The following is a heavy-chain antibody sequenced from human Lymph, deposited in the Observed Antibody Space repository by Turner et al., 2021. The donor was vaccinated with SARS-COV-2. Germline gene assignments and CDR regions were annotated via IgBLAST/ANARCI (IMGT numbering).Heavy chain of an antibody. J-gene: IGHJ4*02. D-gene: IGHD4-17*01. CDR2: ISSSSSYI. CDR1: GFTFSTYS. CDR3: ARDIPTTADYFDY. V-gene: IGHV3-21*01. Sequence: EVQLVESGGGLVKPGGSLSLYCAASGFTFSTYSMNWVRQAPGKGLEWISSISSSSSYIYYADSVKGRFTISRDDAKNSLYLQMNSLRAEDTAVYYCARDIPTTADYFDYWGQGTLVTVSS.